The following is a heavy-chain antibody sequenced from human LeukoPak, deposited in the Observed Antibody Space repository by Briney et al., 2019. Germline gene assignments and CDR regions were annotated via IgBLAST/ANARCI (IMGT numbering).Heavy chain of an antibody. D-gene: IGHD6-13*01. CDR1: GFTFSSYN. J-gene: IGHJ4*02. Sequence: GGSLRLSCAASGFTFSSYNMNWVRQAPGKGLEWVSYISLSTTSIYYADSVKGRFTISRDNAKDSLYLQMNSLRAEDTAVYYCAREPTYSSSWHTTCDYWGQGTLVTVSS. V-gene: IGHV3-48*04. CDR3: AREPTYSSSWHTTCDY. CDR2: ISLSTTSI.